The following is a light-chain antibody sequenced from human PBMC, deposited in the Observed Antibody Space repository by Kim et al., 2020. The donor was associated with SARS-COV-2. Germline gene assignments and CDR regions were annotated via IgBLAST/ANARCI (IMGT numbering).Light chain of an antibody. CDR3: QQSFSLPLT. Sequence: ASVRDRVTITCRASQPSSSWLAWYQQKPGRAPKLIVYAASDLQSGVPSRFSGSGSGTEFTLTISGLRPEDVATYSCQQSFSLPLTFGPGTKVDIK. CDR1: QPSSSW. CDR2: AAS. V-gene: IGKV1-12*01. J-gene: IGKJ3*01.